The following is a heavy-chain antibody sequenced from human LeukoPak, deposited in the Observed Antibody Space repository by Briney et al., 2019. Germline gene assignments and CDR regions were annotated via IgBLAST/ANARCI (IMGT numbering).Heavy chain of an antibody. J-gene: IGHJ4*02. CDR3: ARTHGRKYFDY. Sequence: PGGSLRLSCAASGFTVSSNYMSWVRQAPGKGLEWVSAIYSGGSTYYADSVKGRFTISRDNSKNTLYLQMNSLRAEDTAVYYCARTHGRKYFDYWGQGTLVTVSS. CDR2: IYSGGST. D-gene: IGHD1-26*01. CDR1: GFTVSSNY. V-gene: IGHV3-66*01.